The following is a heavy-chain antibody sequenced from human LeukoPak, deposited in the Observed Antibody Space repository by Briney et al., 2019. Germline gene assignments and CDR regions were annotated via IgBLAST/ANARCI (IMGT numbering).Heavy chain of an antibody. CDR2: ISGRDDST. D-gene: IGHD3-9*01. CDR3: AKWGDYDVLTGYYDSDY. J-gene: IGHJ4*02. Sequence: GGSLRLSCGASGFSFSNYAMSWVRQVPGKGLEWVSAISGRDDSTYYADSVKGRFTISRDTSKNTLYLQMNSLRAEDTAVYYCAKWGDYDVLTGYYDSDYWGQGTLVTVSS. CDR1: GFSFSNYA. V-gene: IGHV3-23*01.